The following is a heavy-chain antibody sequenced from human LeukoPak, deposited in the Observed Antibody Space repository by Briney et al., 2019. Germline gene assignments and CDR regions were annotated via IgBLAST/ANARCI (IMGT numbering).Heavy chain of an antibody. CDR1: GFTFSNYW. V-gene: IGHV3-30*02. J-gene: IGHJ4*02. CDR3: AKDRWQQQLVPTFDC. D-gene: IGHD6-13*01. CDR2: IRYDGSNK. Sequence: PGGSLRLSCAASGFTFSNYWMHWVRQAPGKGLEWVAFIRYDGSNKYYADSVKGRFTISRDNSKNTLYLQMNSLRAEDTAVYYCAKDRWQQQLVPTFDCWGQGTLVTVSS.